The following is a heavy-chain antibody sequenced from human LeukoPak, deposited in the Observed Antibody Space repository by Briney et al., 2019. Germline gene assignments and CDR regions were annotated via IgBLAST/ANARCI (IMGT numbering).Heavy chain of an antibody. V-gene: IGHV4-30-2*01. J-gene: IGHJ4*02. Sequence: SETLSLTCAVSGGSISSGGYSWSWIRQPPGKGLEWIGYIYHRGSTYYNPSLKSRVTISVDRSKNQFSLKLSSVTAADTAVYYCARGALEWLLLLDYWGQGTLVTVPS. CDR2: IYHRGST. D-gene: IGHD3-3*01. CDR1: GGSISSGGYS. CDR3: ARGALEWLLLLDY.